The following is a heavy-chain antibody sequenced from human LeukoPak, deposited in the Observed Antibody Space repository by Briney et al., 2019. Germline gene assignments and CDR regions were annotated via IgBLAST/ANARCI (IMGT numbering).Heavy chain of an antibody. D-gene: IGHD2-2*01. CDR1: GFTFSSYA. CDR2: ISGNGGNT. J-gene: IGHJ2*01. CDR3: ASRSSSLNRYFDL. V-gene: IGHV3-23*01. Sequence: GGSLRLSCAASGFTFSSYAMTWVRQAPGKGLEWVSGISGNGGNTYYADSVKGRFTISRDNSKETLYLQMNSLRAEDTAVYYCASRSSSLNRYFDLWGRGTLVTVSS.